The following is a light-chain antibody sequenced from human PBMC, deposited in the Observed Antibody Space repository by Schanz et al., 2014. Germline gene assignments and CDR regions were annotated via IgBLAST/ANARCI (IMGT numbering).Light chain of an antibody. CDR1: QSIGRW. J-gene: IGKJ1*01. CDR2: DAS. V-gene: IGKV1-5*01. Sequence: DIQMTQSPPTLSASVGDRVTITCRASQSIGRWLVWYQQRPGKAPKVLISDASSLESGVPSRFSGSGSGTEFTLTISSLQPDDFATYYCQHYNSPRKTFGQGSKVEIK. CDR3: QHYNSPRKT.